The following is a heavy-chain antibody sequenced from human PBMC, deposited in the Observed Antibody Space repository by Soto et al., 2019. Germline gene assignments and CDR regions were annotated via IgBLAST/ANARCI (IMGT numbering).Heavy chain of an antibody. D-gene: IGHD2-2*01. CDR3: ARDRAFCSGTNCRRGSIYYYYMDV. CDR1: GFTFSGHW. J-gene: IGHJ6*03. V-gene: IGHV3-7*01. Sequence: VHLVESGGGLVQPGGSLRLSCAASGFTFSGHWMSWVRQAPGKGLEWVAHIKQDGSETFYVGSVKGRFTISRDNAKNSLHLQMNSLRAEDTALYYCARDRAFCSGTNCRRGSIYYYYMDVWGNGTTVTVSS. CDR2: IKQDGSET.